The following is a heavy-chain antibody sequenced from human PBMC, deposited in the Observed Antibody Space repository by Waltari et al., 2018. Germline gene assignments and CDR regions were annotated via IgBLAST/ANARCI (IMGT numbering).Heavy chain of an antibody. CDR3: ARGHTKVSSWYGRLGYFDY. D-gene: IGHD6-13*01. CDR2: IKHSGST. J-gene: IGHJ4*02. V-gene: IGHV4-34*01. Sequence: QVQLQQWGAGLLKPSETLSLTCAVYGGSFSGYYWSWIRQPPGKGLEWIGEIKHSGSTNYDPALKSRVTIAVDTSKNQFSLKLSSVTAADTAVDYCARGHTKVSSWYGRLGYFDYWGQGTLVTVSS. CDR1: GGSFSGYY.